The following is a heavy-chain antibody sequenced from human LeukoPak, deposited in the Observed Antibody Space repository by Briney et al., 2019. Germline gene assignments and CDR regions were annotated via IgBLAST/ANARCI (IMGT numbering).Heavy chain of an antibody. CDR2: IYPGDSDT. CDR1: GYSFSSHW. CDR3: ARSCSGGRCYAHYGMDV. D-gene: IGHD2-15*01. Sequence: GESLKISCKGSGYSFSSHWIAWVRQMPGKGLEWMGIIYPGDSDTRYSPSFQGQVTISSDKSISTAYLQWSSLKAADTAMYYCARSCSGGRCYAHYGMDVWGQGTTVTVSS. J-gene: IGHJ6*02. V-gene: IGHV5-51*01.